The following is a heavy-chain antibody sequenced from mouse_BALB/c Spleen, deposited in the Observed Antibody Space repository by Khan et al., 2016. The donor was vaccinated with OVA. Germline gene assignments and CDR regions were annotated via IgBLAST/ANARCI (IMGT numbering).Heavy chain of an antibody. Sequence: EVELVESGGGLVEPGGSLKLSCAASGFTFSSFVMSWVRQTPEKRLEWVATISRAATYTYYPDSVKGRFTISRDNAKNTLYLQMNSLRSDDTAIYYCANGNYGWFAYWGQGTLVTVST. J-gene: IGHJ3*01. CDR2: ISRAATYT. CDR1: GFTFSSFV. V-gene: IGHV5-9-1*01. D-gene: IGHD2-1*01. CDR3: ANGNYGWFAY.